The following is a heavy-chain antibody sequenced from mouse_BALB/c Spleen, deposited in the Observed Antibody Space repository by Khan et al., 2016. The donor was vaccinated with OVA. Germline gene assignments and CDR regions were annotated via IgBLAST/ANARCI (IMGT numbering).Heavy chain of an antibody. CDR1: GFSLTSYG. V-gene: IGHV2-9*02. J-gene: IGHJ2*01. D-gene: IGHD1-3*01. CDR3: ARLEDI. Sequence: QMQLEESGPGLVAPSQSLSISCTVSGFSLTSYGVHWVRQPPGKGLEWLGVIWAGGSTNYNSALMSRLSICKVNSKRQVFIKMNSLQTDDTAMYYCARLEDIWGQGTTLTVSS. CDR2: IWAGGST.